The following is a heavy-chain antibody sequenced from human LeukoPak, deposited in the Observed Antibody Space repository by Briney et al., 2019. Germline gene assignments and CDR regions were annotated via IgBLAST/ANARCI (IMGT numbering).Heavy chain of an antibody. D-gene: IGHD4-17*01. J-gene: IGHJ4*02. V-gene: IGHV3-48*03. CDR3: ARDRSTVTTWVDY. CDR1: GFTFSSYE. Sequence: GGSLRLSCAASGFTFSSYEMNWVRQAPGKGLGWVSYISNSGSTIYYADSVKGRLTISRDNPKNSLYLQMNSLRAEDTAVYYCARDRSTVTTWVDYWGQGTLVTVSS. CDR2: ISNSGSTI.